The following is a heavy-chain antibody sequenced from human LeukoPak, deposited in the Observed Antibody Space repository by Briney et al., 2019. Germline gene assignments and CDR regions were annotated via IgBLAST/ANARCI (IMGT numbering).Heavy chain of an antibody. J-gene: IGHJ5*02. V-gene: IGHV3-7*01. CDR1: GLTFSRDW. CDR3: TRVSAWDQGFCIGPNCARWFDT. CDR2: IKQDASEE. Sequence: PGGSLRLSCAASGLTFSRDWMSWVSQPPGQGFEWVATIKQDASEEYYVDSVNGGFTISRDNAKNSLYMQRESLRAEETGVYYCTRVSAWDQGFCIGPNCARWFDTWGQGTLVTVSS. D-gene: IGHD2-15*01.